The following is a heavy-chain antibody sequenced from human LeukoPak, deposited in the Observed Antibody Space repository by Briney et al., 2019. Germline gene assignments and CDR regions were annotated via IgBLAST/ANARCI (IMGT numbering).Heavy chain of an antibody. D-gene: IGHD5-18*01. CDR2: INPNSGGT. CDR1: GYTFTGYY. J-gene: IGHJ4*02. V-gene: IGHV1-2*02. Sequence: ASVTVSCKASGYTFTGYYMHWVRQAPGQGLEWMGWINPNSGGTNYAQEFQGRVTMTRDTSISTAYMELSRLRADDTAVYYCARDLRARGYTDYWGQGTLVTVSS. CDR3: ARDLRARGYTDY.